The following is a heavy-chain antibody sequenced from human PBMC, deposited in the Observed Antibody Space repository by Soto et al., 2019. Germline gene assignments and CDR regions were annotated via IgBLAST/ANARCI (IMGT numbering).Heavy chain of an antibody. Sequence: GGSLRLSCTASGFSFSDHYMDWVRQAPGEGLEWVARTRNKANGYSTEYAASVRGRFTISRDSSKSSLYLEMNSLESEDTAVYYCVRTDFVHGFDFWGQGTMVTVSS. CDR1: GFSFSDHY. CDR3: VRTDFVHGFDF. D-gene: IGHD3-3*01. V-gene: IGHV3-72*01. J-gene: IGHJ3*01. CDR2: TRNKANGYST.